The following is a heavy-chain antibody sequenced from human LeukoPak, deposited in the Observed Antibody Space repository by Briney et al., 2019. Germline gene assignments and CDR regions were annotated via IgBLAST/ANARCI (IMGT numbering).Heavy chain of an antibody. CDR2: IWYDGSKK. V-gene: IGHV3-33*01. D-gene: IGHD4-11*01. CDR3: ARGLQPPVLYGMDV. CDR1: GFMFGNYG. J-gene: IGHJ6*02. Sequence: GGSLRLSCAASGFMFGNYGMHWVRQAPGQGLEWVALIWYDGSKKYYANSVKGRFTVSRDNSENTLYLQMNSLRADDTAVYYCARGLQPPVLYGMDVWGQGTTVTVSS.